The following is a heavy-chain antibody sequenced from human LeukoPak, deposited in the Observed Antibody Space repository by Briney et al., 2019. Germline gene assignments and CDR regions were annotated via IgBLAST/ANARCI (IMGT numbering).Heavy chain of an antibody. V-gene: IGHV3-30-3*01. CDR2: ISYDGSNK. CDR3: ARDQGPLVVVPAAISWFDP. Sequence: GRSLRLSCAASGFTFSSYAMHWVRQAPGKGLEWVAVISYDGSNKYYADSVKGRFTISRDNSKNTLYLQMNSLRAEDTAVYYCARDQGPLVVVPAAISWFDPWGQGTLVTVSS. J-gene: IGHJ5*02. D-gene: IGHD2-2*01. CDR1: GFTFSSYA.